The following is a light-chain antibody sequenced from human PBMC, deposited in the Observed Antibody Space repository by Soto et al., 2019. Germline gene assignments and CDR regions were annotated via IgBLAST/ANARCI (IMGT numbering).Light chain of an antibody. Sequence: DIQMTQSPSSLSASVGDRVTITCRASQSISSYLNWYQQKPGKAPKLLIYAASSLQSGVPSRFSGSGSGTDFTLTSSSLQPEDFASYYCQQSYISPRTFGQGTKLDIK. CDR1: QSISSY. CDR2: AAS. J-gene: IGKJ2*01. V-gene: IGKV1-39*01. CDR3: QQSYISPRT.